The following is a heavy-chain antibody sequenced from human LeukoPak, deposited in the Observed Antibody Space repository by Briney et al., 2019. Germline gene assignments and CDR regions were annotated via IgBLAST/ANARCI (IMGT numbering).Heavy chain of an antibody. J-gene: IGHJ5*02. CDR2: ISWNSGSI. CDR3: AKEVTTSRA. Sequence: GGSLRLSCAASGFTYDDYAMHWVRQAPGKGLEWVSGISWNSGSIGYADSVKGRFTISRDNAKNSLYLQMNRLRSEDTAVYYCAKEVTTSRAWGQGTLVTVSS. CDR1: GFTYDDYA. D-gene: IGHD4-11*01. V-gene: IGHV3-9*01.